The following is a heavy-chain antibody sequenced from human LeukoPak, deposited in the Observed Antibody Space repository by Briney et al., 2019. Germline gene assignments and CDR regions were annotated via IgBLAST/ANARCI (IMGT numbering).Heavy chain of an antibody. J-gene: IGHJ4*02. CDR3: ASQGASGPLDY. CDR1: GYSFTRYW. V-gene: IGHV5-51*01. CDR2: IYPGDSDT. Sequence: TRGESLKISCKGSGYSFTRYWIAWVRQMPGKGLEWMGIIYPGDSDTKYSPSFQGHVIFSADKSISTAYLEWSSLKASDTAMYYCASQGASGPLDYWGQGTVVTVSS.